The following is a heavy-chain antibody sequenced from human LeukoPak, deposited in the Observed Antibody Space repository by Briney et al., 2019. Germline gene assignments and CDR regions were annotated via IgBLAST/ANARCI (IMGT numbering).Heavy chain of an antibody. CDR1: GDSMNGYY. CDR2: LFTGGNA. D-gene: IGHD5-12*01. CDR3: ARGLRWDSGNDWGPEH. Sequence: SETLSLTCSVSGDSMNGYYWIWIRQTAGKGLEWIGRLFTGGNAECYPSLKSRVTMSVETSKSQFSLKLTSVTAADTAIYYCARGLRWDSGNDWGPEHWGQGVLVTVSS. J-gene: IGHJ4*02. V-gene: IGHV4-4*07.